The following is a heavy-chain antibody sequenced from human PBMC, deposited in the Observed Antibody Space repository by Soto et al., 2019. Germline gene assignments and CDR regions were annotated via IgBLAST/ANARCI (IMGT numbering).Heavy chain of an antibody. J-gene: IGHJ6*02. V-gene: IGHV4-59*13. Sequence: PSETLSLTCKDSGGSMRGYSWSWIRQTPGEGLEWIGYVSHSGRTDYSPSLKNRVTISLDMSKNHFALHVNSVDPADTAVYYCARVAMENYHDMWSGSTSSALDVWGQGTTVTSP. CDR1: GGSMRGYS. CDR3: ARVAMENYHDMWSGSTSSALDV. CDR2: VSHSGRT. D-gene: IGHD3-3*01.